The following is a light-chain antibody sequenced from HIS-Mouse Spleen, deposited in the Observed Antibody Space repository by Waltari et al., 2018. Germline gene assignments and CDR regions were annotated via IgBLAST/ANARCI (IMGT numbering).Light chain of an antibody. CDR3: SSYTSSSTLVV. J-gene: IGLJ2*01. V-gene: IGLV2-14*03. CDR1: SSDVGGYNY. CDR2: DVS. Sequence: QSTLTQPASVSGSPGQSITIPCTGTSSDVGGYNYVPWYPQHPGKAPKLIIYDVSNRPSGVSNRFSGSKSGNTASLTISGLQAEDEADYYCSSYTSSSTLVVFGGGTKLTVL.